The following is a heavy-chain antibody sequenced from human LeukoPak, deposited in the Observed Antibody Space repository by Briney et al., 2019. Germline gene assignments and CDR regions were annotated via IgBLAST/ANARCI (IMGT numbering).Heavy chain of an antibody. D-gene: IGHD4-23*01. V-gene: IGHV1-18*01. J-gene: IGHJ3*02. Sequence: ASVKVSCKASGYTFTSYGISWVRQAPGQGLVWMGWISAYNGNTNYAQKLQGRVTMTTDTSTSTAYMELSSLRCEDTAVYYCATDFVSTVVTRENDAFDIWGQGTMVTVSS. CDR1: GYTFTSYG. CDR3: ATDFVSTVVTRENDAFDI. CDR2: ISAYNGNT.